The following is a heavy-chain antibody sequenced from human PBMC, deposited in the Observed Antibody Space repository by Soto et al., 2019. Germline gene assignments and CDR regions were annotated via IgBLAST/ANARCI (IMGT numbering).Heavy chain of an antibody. Sequence: GGPLRLSCAASGFTFSNYAMNWVRQAPGKGLEWVSAISGSGANTHYGDSVEGRFTISRDNSKNTVSLHINSLRAEDTALYYCAKSQYYETSGNFDYWGQGTLVTV. V-gene: IGHV3-23*01. J-gene: IGHJ4*02. CDR3: AKSQYYETSGNFDY. D-gene: IGHD3-22*01. CDR1: GFTFSNYA. CDR2: ISGSGANT.